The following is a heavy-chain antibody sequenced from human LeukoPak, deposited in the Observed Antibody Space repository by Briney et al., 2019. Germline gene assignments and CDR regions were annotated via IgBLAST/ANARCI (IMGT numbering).Heavy chain of an antibody. Sequence: NPGGSLRLSCAATGFTFSNYDMSWVRQAPGEGLEWVSSISRSSSDIYYADSVKCRFTISRDNAKNSLYLLMDSLRAEDTAVYYCTRGPSGSRIVVGVWFDPWGQGTLVTVSS. J-gene: IGHJ5*02. V-gene: IGHV3-21*01. D-gene: IGHD3-22*01. CDR3: TRGPSGSRIVVGVWFDP. CDR2: ISRSSSDI. CDR1: GFTFSNYD.